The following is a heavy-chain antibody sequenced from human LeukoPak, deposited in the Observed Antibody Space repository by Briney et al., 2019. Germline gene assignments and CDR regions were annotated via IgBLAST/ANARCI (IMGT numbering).Heavy chain of an antibody. Sequence: PGGSQRLLCAPSGFTFNSYCMRCVRQSPGGGREWVANIKQYGSEKYYVDPVKGRFTISRDNAKNSLYLQMNSLRAEDTAVYYCARDAGMTTVTYYYYYYGMDVWGQGTTVTVSS. J-gene: IGHJ6*02. CDR3: ARDAGMTTVTYYYYYYGMDV. CDR2: IKQYGSEK. CDR1: GFTFNSYC. D-gene: IGHD4-11*01. V-gene: IGHV3-7*05.